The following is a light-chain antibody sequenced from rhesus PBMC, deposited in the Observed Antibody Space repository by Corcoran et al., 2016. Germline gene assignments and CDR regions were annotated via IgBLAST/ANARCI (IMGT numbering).Light chain of an antibody. J-gene: IGKJ1*01. CDR3: QQHENSPWT. Sequence: DIQMTQSPSSLSASVGDRVTITCRASQGVSKWLTWYQQKPGKAPKLLISRASNLETGVPSRFRGSGFGTEFSLTFSSLLPEVLSTYYCQQHENSPWTFGQGTKVEIK. CDR2: RAS. CDR1: QGVSKW. V-gene: IGKV1-69*01.